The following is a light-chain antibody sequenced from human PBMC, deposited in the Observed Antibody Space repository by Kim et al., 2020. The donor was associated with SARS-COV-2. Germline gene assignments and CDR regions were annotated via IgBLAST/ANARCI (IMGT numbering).Light chain of an antibody. CDR3: QVWDSSSDHPGVV. J-gene: IGLJ2*01. CDR2: YES. Sequence: GKTAWITCGGTNLGSKSVHWYQQKPGQAPVLVIYYESDRPSGIPERFSGSNSGNTATLTISGVEAGDEADYYCQVWDSSSDHPGVVFGGGTQLTVL. CDR1: NLGSKS. V-gene: IGLV3-21*04.